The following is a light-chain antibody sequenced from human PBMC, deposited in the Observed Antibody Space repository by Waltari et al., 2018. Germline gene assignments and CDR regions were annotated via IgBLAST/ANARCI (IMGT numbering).Light chain of an antibody. CDR3: QQYGSSPRT. CDR2: GAS. V-gene: IGKV3-20*01. CDR1: QRVSSSY. J-gene: IGKJ1*01. Sequence: EIVLTQSPGTLSLSPGERATLSCRASQRVSSSYLAWYQQKPGQAPRLLIYGASSGATGIPDRFSGSGSGTDFTLTISRLEPEDFAVYYCQQYGSSPRTFGQGTKVEIK.